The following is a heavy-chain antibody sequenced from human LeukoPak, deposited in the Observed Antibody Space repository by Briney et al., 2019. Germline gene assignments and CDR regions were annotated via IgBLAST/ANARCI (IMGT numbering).Heavy chain of an antibody. CDR3: AKNLRRVYSSGWYFFDY. D-gene: IGHD6-19*01. V-gene: IGHV3-23*01. CDR1: GFTFSSYA. Sequence: GGSLRLSCAASGFTFSSYAMSWVRQAPGKGLEWVSAISGSGGSTYYADSVKGRFTISRDNSKNTLYLQMNSLRAEDTAVYYCAKNLRRVYSSGWYFFDYWGQGTLVTISS. J-gene: IGHJ4*02. CDR2: ISGSGGST.